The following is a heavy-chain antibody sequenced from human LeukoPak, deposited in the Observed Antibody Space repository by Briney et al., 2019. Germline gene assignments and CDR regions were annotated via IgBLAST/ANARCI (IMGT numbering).Heavy chain of an antibody. J-gene: IGHJ4*02. CDR2: LSGSGGGT. CDR3: VRDRGYSTFDY. CDR1: GITLSNYG. Sequence: GGSLRLSCVVSGITLSNYGMSWVRQAPGKGLEWVAGLSGSGGGTNYADSVKGRFTISRDNSKNSLDLQMNSLRVDDTAVYYCVRDRGYSTFDYWGQGTLVIVSS. D-gene: IGHD4-23*01. V-gene: IGHV3-23*01.